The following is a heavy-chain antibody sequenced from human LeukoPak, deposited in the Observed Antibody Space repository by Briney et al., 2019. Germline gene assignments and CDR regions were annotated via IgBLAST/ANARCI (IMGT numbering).Heavy chain of an antibody. CDR3: ARAHSKVAAARRDEFDY. J-gene: IGHJ4*02. CDR2: IIPIFGTA. D-gene: IGHD6-6*01. V-gene: IGHV1-69*05. Sequence: SVKVSCKASGGTFSSYAISWVRQAPGQGLEWMGGIIPIFGTANYAQKFQGRVTITTDESTSTAYMELRSLRSDDTAVYYCARAHSKVAAARRDEFDYWGQGTLVTVSS. CDR1: GGTFSSYA.